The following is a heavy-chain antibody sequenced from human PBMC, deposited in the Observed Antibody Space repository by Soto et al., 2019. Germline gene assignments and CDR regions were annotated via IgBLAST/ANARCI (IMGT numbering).Heavy chain of an antibody. Sequence: GESLKISCKASGYGFTSYWIGWVRQVPGRGLEWLASIYPGDSDTRYSPSFQGQVTISADKSISTAYLQWSSLKASDTAMYYCARGHYYDSSGYYYVPYYYYGMDVWGQGTTVTVSS. J-gene: IGHJ6*02. CDR3: ARGHYYDSSGYYYVPYYYYGMDV. D-gene: IGHD3-22*01. CDR1: GYGFTSYW. CDR2: IYPGDSDT. V-gene: IGHV5-51*01.